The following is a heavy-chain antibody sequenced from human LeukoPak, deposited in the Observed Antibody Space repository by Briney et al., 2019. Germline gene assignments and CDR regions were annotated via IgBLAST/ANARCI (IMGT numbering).Heavy chain of an antibody. CDR3: ARDYYDRTGYHDAFDI. V-gene: IGHV3-23*01. D-gene: IGHD3-22*01. Sequence: PGGSLRLSCAASGFTFSSYAMSWVRQAPGKGLEWVSVINGGGVNTYYADSVKGRFTISRDNPKNSLYLQMNSLRDEDTAVYYCARDYYDRTGYHDAFDIWGQGTMVTVSS. J-gene: IGHJ3*02. CDR1: GFTFSSYA. CDR2: INGGGVNT.